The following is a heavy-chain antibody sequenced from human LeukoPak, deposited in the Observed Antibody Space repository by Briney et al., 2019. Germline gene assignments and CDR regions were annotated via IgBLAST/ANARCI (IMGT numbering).Heavy chain of an antibody. CDR1: GFTFSSYS. J-gene: IGHJ4*02. V-gene: IGHV3-21*01. Sequence: GGSPRLSCAASGFTFSSYSMNWVRQAPGKGLEWVSSISSSSSYIYYADSVKGRFTISRDNAKNSLYLQMNSLRAEDTAVYYCARAGGSSSSRFFRYWGQGTLVTVSS. CDR2: ISSSSSYI. D-gene: IGHD6-6*01. CDR3: ARAGGSSSSRFFRY.